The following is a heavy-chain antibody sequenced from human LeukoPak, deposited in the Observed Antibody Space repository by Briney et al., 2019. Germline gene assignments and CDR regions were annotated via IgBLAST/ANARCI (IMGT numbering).Heavy chain of an antibody. CDR1: GGTFRKYT. D-gene: IGHD1-26*01. Sequence: SVRLSYKASGGTFRKYTISWARQRPGQGLEWMGGITAYIGNTNHAQKFQGRVTMTADASTSTAYMELRSLRSEDTVVYYCARDATDSRSHIAHWGQGTLVTVTS. V-gene: IGHV1-69*13. CDR3: ARDATDSRSHIAH. J-gene: IGHJ1*01. CDR2: ITAYIGNT.